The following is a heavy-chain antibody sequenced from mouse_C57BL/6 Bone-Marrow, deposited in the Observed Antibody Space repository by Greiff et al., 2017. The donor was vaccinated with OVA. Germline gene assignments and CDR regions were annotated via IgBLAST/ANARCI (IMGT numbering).Heavy chain of an antibody. Sequence: EVQLVESGPGLVKPSQSLSLTCSVTGYSITSGYYWNWIRQFPGNKLEWMGYISYDGSTNYNPSLKTRSSNTRDTTKNQCFLKLNSVATEDTATYYCARELGPAYWGQGTLVTVSA. CDR3: ARELGPAY. CDR2: ISYDGST. D-gene: IGHD4-1*01. J-gene: IGHJ3*01. V-gene: IGHV3-6*01. CDR1: GYSITSGYY.